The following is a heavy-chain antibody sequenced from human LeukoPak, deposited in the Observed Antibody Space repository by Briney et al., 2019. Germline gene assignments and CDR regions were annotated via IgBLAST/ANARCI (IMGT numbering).Heavy chain of an antibody. Sequence: PGGSLRLSCAASGFTFSSYAMSWVRQAPGKGLEWVSAISGSGGSTYYADSVKGRFTISRDNSKNTLYLQMNSLRAEDTAVHYCAKSYDSSGYYPVGDIDYWGQGTLVTVSS. CDR3: AKSYDSSGYYPVGDIDY. V-gene: IGHV3-23*01. D-gene: IGHD3-22*01. CDR1: GFTFSSYA. J-gene: IGHJ4*02. CDR2: ISGSGGST.